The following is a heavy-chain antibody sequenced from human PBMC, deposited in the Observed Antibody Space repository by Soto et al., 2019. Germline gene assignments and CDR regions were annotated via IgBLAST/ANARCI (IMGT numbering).Heavy chain of an antibody. V-gene: IGHV3-23*01. J-gene: IGHJ4*02. CDR1: GFTFSSYS. CDR2: ISSSGGSI. Sequence: PGGSLRLSCAASGFTFSSYSMNWVRQAPGKGLEWVSYISSSGGSIYYADSVKGRFTISRDNSKNTLYLQMNSLRAEDTAVYYCAKDADYYDSSGYPDYWGQGTLVTVSS. D-gene: IGHD3-22*01. CDR3: AKDADYYDSSGYPDY.